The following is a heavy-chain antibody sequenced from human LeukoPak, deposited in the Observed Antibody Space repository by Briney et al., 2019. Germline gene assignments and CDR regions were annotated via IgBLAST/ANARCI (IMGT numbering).Heavy chain of an antibody. CDR2: ISAYNGNT. J-gene: IGHJ6*02. V-gene: IGHV1-18*01. CDR3: ARENYDFWSGYYLRADYYGMDV. D-gene: IGHD3-3*01. Sequence: GASVKVSCKASGYTFTSYGISWVRQAPGQGLEWMGWISAYNGNTNYAQKLQGRVTMTTDTSTSTAYMELRSPRSDDTAVYYCARENYDFWSGYYLRADYYGMDVWGQGTTVTVSS. CDR1: GYTFTSYG.